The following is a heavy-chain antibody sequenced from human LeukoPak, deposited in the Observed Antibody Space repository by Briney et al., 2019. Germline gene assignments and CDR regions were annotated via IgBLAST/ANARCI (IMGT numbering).Heavy chain of an antibody. J-gene: IGHJ5*02. CDR2: ISAYNGNT. V-gene: IGHV1-18*01. CDR3: ARDLYYDFWSGYVSPHWFDP. Sequence: ASVKVSCKASGYTFTSYGISWVRQAPGQGLEWMGWISAYNGNTNYAQKLQGRVTMTTDTSTSTAYTELRSLRSDDTAVYYCARDLYYDFWSGYVSPHWFDPWGQGTLVTVSS. CDR1: GYTFTSYG. D-gene: IGHD3-3*01.